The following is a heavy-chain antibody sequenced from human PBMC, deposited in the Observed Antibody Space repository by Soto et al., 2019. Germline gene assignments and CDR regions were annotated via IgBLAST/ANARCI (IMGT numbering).Heavy chain of an antibody. CDR1: GFTFSNYT. CDR3: ARHLKVVAYQPCIYYGMDV. D-gene: IGHD2-2*01. CDR2: ISRSSTNI. J-gene: IGHJ6*02. Sequence: PGGSLRLSCSASGFTFSNYTMNWVRQAPGKGLDWVSSISRSSTNIFYADSVKGRFTVSRENAKNVVYLQINSLSAEDTGIYYCARHLKVVAYQPCIYYGMDVWGQGTRVTVSS. V-gene: IGHV3-21*01.